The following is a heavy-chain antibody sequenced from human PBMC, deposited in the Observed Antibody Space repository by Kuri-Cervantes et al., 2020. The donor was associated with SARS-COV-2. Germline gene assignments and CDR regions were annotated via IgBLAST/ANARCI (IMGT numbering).Heavy chain of an antibody. Sequence: ASVKVSCKASGYTFTGYYMHWVRQAPGQGLEWMGWINAGNGNTKYSQKFQGRVTITRDTSASTAYMELSSLRSEDTAVYYCARGAKITIFGRMRGFDYWGQGTLVTVSS. J-gene: IGHJ4*02. CDR1: GYTFTGYY. D-gene: IGHD3-3*01. CDR2: INAGNGNT. V-gene: IGHV1-3*01. CDR3: ARGAKITIFGRMRGFDY.